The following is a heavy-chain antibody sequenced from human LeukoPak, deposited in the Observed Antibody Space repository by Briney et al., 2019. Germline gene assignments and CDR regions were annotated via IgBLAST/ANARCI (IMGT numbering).Heavy chain of an antibody. D-gene: IGHD3-22*01. V-gene: IGHV1-2*02. J-gene: IGHJ4*02. CDR1: GYTFTGYY. Sequence: ASVKVSCKASGYTFTGYYMHWVRQAHGQGLEWMGWINPNSGGTNYAQKFQGRVTMTRDTSISTAYMELSRLRSDDTAVYYCARDLTYYYDSSGYTADYWGQGTLVTVSS. CDR3: ARDLTYYYDSSGYTADY. CDR2: INPNSGGT.